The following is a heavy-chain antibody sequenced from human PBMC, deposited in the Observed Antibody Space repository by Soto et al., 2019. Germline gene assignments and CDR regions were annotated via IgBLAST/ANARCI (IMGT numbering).Heavy chain of an antibody. CDR2: IYTSGST. D-gene: IGHD4-17*01. Sequence: VQLQESGPGLVKPSETLSLTCTVSGGSISSYYWSWIRQPAGKGLEWIGRIYTSGSTNYNPSLKSRVTMSVDTSKNQFSLKLSSVTAADTAVYYCAREEEQRVTTSWYFDLWGRGTLVTVSS. V-gene: IGHV4-4*07. CDR3: AREEEQRVTTSWYFDL. J-gene: IGHJ2*01. CDR1: GGSISSYY.